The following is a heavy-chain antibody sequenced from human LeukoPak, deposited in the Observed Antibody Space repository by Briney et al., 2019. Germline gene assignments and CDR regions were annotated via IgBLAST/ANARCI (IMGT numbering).Heavy chain of an antibody. D-gene: IGHD1-26*01. V-gene: IGHV3-53*01. Sequence: SGGPLSLSCAPSGFPITTVAVNWSGPAPGKGLGWFSVMGGGGTEYYADSVKGRFIISSNSSQNLVHLQMNSLTVEDTAVYYCARAQGALDYWGQGTLVTVSS. J-gene: IGHJ4*02. CDR1: GFPITTVA. CDR2: MGGGGTE. CDR3: ARAQGALDY.